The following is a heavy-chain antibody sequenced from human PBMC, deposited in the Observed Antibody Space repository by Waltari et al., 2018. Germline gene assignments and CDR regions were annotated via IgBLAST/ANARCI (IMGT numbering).Heavy chain of an antibody. V-gene: IGHV1-69*14. D-gene: IGHD6-6*01. J-gene: IGHJ5*02. CDR1: GGTFSSYA. CDR3: ARGGSSSSLSAPVWP. CDR2: IIPIFGTA. Sequence: QVQLVQSGAEVKRPGSSVKVSCKASGGTFSSYAISWVRQAPGQGLEWMGGIIPIFGTANYATKFQGRVTITADKSTSTAYMELSSLRSEDTAVYYCARGGSSSSLSAPVWPWGQGTLVTVSS.